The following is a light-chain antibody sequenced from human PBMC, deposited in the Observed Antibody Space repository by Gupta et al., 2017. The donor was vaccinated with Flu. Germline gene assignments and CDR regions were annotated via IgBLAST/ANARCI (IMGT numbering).Light chain of an antibody. CDR1: EVIPNNF. CDR3: HQYHLSPIT. V-gene: IGKV3-20*01. J-gene: IGKJ4*01. CDR2: NAF. Sequence: EIVLTQSPGTLSLSPGERATLSCRASEVIPNNFLAWYQQKPGQSPRVVIYNAFRRPTGIPDRFSGSGFGTAFTLIISRLEPEDSAVYFCHQYHLSPITFGGGTKVEI.